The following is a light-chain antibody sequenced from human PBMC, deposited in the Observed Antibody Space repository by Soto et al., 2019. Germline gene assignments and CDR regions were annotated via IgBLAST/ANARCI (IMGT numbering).Light chain of an antibody. CDR3: QQYSSTPPT. CDR2: WAS. V-gene: IGKV4-1*01. J-gene: IGKJ4*01. CDR1: QTVLYNSNNKNY. Sequence: DIVMSQSPDSLAVSLGERATINCKSSQTVLYNSNNKNYLAWYQQKPGQPPKLLIYWASTREFGVPDRFSGSGSGADFTLTISSLQAEDVAVYYCQQYSSTPPTFGGGTKVEIK.